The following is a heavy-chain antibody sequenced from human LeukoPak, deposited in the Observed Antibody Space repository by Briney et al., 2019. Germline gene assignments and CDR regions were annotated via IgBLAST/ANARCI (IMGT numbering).Heavy chain of an antibody. Sequence: GGSLRLSCAASGFTFSSYGMHWVRQAPGKGLEWVAFIRYDGSNKYYADSVKGRFTISRDNSKNTLYLQMTSLRAEDTAVYYCARDSSRGYSGYESDYWGQGTLVTVSS. CDR3: ARDSSRGYSGYESDY. CDR2: IRYDGSNK. D-gene: IGHD5-12*01. V-gene: IGHV3-30*02. CDR1: GFTFSSYG. J-gene: IGHJ4*02.